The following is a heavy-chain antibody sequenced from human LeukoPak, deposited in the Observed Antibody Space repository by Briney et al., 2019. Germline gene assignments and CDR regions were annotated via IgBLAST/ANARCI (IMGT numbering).Heavy chain of an antibody. V-gene: IGHV4-59*01. D-gene: IGHD6-19*01. CDR1: GGSISSFY. CDR2: IYYTGST. J-gene: IGHJ6*03. Sequence: SETLSLTCTVSGGSISSFYWSWIRQPPGKGLEWIGYIYYTGSTNYNSSLKSRVTISVDTSKNQFSLKLSSVTAADTAVYYCARSLSSGWGSYYYYYYMDVWGKGTTVTVSS. CDR3: ARSLSSGWGSYYYYYYMDV.